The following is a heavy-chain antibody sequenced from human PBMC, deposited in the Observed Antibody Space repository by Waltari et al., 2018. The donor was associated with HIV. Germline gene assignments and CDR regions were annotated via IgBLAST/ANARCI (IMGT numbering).Heavy chain of an antibody. J-gene: IGHJ4*02. V-gene: IGHV3-33*01. CDR3: ARDKAPYSTSSAVDY. D-gene: IGHD4-4*01. Sequence: VQLVESGGGVVQPGRSLRLSCAASGFTFSSFGIHWVRQAPGGGVEWVAGIWYDGGDKYHAESVKGRFIISRDNSRNIVFLQMNSLRAEDTALYYCARDKAPYSTSSAVDYWGQGTLVTVSS. CDR1: GFTFSSFG. CDR2: IWYDGGDK.